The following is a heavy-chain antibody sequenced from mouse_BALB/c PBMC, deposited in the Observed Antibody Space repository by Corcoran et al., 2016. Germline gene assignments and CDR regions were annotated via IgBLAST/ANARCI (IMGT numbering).Heavy chain of an antibody. V-gene: IGHV1-74*01. CDR3: SIYYYGSSYFDY. CDR1: GYSFTSYW. Sequence: QVQLQQPGAELVRPGASVKLSCKASGYSFTSYWMNWVKQRPGQGLEWIGMINPSDSETRLNQKFKDKATLTVDKSSSTAYMQLSSPTSEDSAVYYCSIYYYGSSYFDYWGQGTTLTVSS. J-gene: IGHJ2*01. D-gene: IGHD1-1*01. CDR2: INPSDSET.